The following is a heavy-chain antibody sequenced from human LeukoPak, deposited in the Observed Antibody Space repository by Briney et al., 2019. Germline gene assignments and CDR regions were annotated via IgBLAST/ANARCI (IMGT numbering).Heavy chain of an antibody. J-gene: IGHJ4*02. V-gene: IGHV1-46*01. CDR3: ARDRVKYYYDSSGYLDY. D-gene: IGHD3-22*01. CDR2: INPSGGST. Sequence: GASVKVSCKASGYTFTSYYMRWVRQAPGQGLEWMGIINPSGGSTSYAQKFQGRVTMTRDTSTSTVYMELSSLRSEDTAVYYCARDRVKYYYDSSGYLDYWGQGTLVTVSS. CDR1: GYTFTSYY.